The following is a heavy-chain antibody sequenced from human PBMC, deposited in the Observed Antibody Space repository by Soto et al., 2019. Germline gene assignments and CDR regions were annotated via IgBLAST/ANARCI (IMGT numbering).Heavy chain of an antibody. V-gene: IGHV4-59*08. J-gene: IGHJ4*02. CDR3: ARQGSYSLRV. Sequence: QVQLQESGPGLVKPSETLSLTCTVSGGSISSYYWSWIRQPPGKGLEWIGYIYYSGSTNYNPSLKSRVTISVDTSKNQFSLKLSSVTAADTAVYYCARQGSYSLRVWGQGTLVTVSS. CDR2: IYYSGST. D-gene: IGHD1-26*01. CDR1: GGSISSYY.